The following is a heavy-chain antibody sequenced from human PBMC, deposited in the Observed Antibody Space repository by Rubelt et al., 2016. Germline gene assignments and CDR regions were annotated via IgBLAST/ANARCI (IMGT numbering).Heavy chain of an antibody. CDR3: ARGGGLRPGE. Sequence: EFQVVESGGGLVQPGGSLRLSCVVSGFSVSSSSMNWVRTAPGKGLEWVSIIYSGGNTYSADSVKGRYTISTDNSKNTLDLEMNSLGAEDTDVYYCARGGGLRPGEWGQGTLVTVSS. V-gene: IGHV3-66*01. J-gene: IGHJ4*02. CDR1: GFSVSSSS. D-gene: IGHD7-27*01. CDR2: IYSGGNT.